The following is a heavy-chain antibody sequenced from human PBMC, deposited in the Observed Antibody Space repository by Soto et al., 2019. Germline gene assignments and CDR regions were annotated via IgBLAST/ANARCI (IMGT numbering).Heavy chain of an antibody. Sequence: SETLSLTCTVSGGSVSSGSYYWSWIRQPPGKGLEWIGYIYYSGSTNYNPSLKSRVTISVDTSKNQFSLKLSSVTAADMAVYYCARTVREGGYYYYGMDVWGQGTTVTVSS. CDR3: ARTVREGGYYYYGMDV. D-gene: IGHD6-6*01. V-gene: IGHV4-61*01. J-gene: IGHJ6*02. CDR1: GGSVSSGSYY. CDR2: IYYSGST.